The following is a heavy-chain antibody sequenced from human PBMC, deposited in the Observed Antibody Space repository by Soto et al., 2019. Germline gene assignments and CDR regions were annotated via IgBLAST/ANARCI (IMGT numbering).Heavy chain of an antibody. CDR3: ARGVAYDFWSGYYFDY. J-gene: IGHJ4*02. D-gene: IGHD3-3*01. V-gene: IGHV3-7*01. CDR2: IKQDGSEK. Sequence: GGSLRLSCAASGFTFSSYWMSWVRQAPGKGLEWVANIKQDGSEKYYVDSVKGRFTISRDNAKNSLYLQMNSLRAEDTAVYYCARGVAYDFWSGYYFDYWGQGTLVTVSS. CDR1: GFTFSSYW.